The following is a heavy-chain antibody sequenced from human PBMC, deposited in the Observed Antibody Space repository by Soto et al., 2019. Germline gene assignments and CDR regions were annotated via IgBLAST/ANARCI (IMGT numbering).Heavy chain of an antibody. CDR1: GAIVTSGENY. V-gene: IGHV4-30-4*08. Sequence: QVQLQESGPGLVKPSQTLSLACSVSGAIVTSGENYWSWVRQPPGKGLEWIGYIYDSGVTNYTPASQSRVVFSLDRPTNKVSPKLRSVTAAETAVYFCVRDLANGYSGNVWGHGTLVTVSS. CDR2: IYDSGVT. D-gene: IGHD2-8*01. CDR3: VRDLANGYSGNV. J-gene: IGHJ3*01.